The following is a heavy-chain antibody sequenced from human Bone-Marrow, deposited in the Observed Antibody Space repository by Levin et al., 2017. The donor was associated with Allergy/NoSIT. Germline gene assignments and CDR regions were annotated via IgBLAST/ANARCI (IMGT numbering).Heavy chain of an antibody. CDR2: IISLGSAI. Sequence: GASVKVSCAASGFTFSTYAMNWVRQAPGKGLEWVSYIISLGSAISYADSLKGRFTISRDNAKNSLYLQMNSLRAEDTAVYYCARGHQAGDYWGQGTLVTVSS. J-gene: IGHJ4*02. V-gene: IGHV3-48*01. CDR1: GFTFSTYA. CDR3: ARGHQAGDY.